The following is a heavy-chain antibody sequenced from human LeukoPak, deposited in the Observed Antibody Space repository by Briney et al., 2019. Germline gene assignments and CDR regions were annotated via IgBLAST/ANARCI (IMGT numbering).Heavy chain of an antibody. V-gene: IGHV4-61*02. CDR1: GGSISSGSYY. J-gene: IGHJ4*02. Sequence: SETLSLTCTVSGGSISSGSYYWSWIRQPAGKGLEWIGCIYTSGSTNYNPSLKSRVTISVDTSKNQFSLKLSSVTAADTAVYYCARGGSGAYYGSGTDYWGQGTLVTVSS. CDR3: ARGGSGAYYGSGTDY. D-gene: IGHD3-10*01. CDR2: IYTSGST.